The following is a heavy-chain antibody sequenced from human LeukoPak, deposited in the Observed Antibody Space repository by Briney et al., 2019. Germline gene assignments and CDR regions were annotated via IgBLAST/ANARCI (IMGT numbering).Heavy chain of an antibody. J-gene: IGHJ6*02. CDR3: ASTAYSSSSDYYGMDV. V-gene: IGHV5-51*01. D-gene: IGHD6-13*01. CDR2: IYPGDSDT. CDR1: GYSFTSYW. Sequence: ESLXISCKGSGYSFTSYWIGWVRQMPGKGXXWMGIIYPGDSDTRYSPSFQGQVTISADKSISTAYLQWSSLKASDTAMYYCASTAYSSSSDYYGMDVWGQGTTVTVSS.